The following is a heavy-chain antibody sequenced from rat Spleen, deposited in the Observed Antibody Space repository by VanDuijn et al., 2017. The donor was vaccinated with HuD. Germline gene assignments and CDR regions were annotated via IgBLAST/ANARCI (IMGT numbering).Heavy chain of an antibody. D-gene: IGHD2-2*01. V-gene: IGHV5-29*01. CDR3: VGAGYLRDWYFDF. Sequence: EVQLVESDGGLVQPGRSLKLSCAASGFTFSDYFMAWVRQAPAKGLGWVATISYDGSSTYYRDSVKCRFTISRDNAIRTLFLQMDSLRSDDTATYHCVGAGYLRDWYFDFWGPGTMVTVSS. CDR2: ISYDGSST. CDR1: GFTFSDYF. J-gene: IGHJ1*01.